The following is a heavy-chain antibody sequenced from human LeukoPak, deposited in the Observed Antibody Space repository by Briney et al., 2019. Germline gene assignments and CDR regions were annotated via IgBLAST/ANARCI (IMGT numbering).Heavy chain of an antibody. D-gene: IGHD3-10*01. Sequence: GGSLRLSCAASGFTLSSYSMNWVRQAPGKGLEWVSYISSSSSTIYYADSVKGRFTISRDNAKNSLYLQMNSLRAEDTAVYYCASDYYYGSGSFFTWGQGTPVTVSS. J-gene: IGHJ4*02. CDR3: ASDYYYGSGSFFT. CDR1: GFTLSSYS. CDR2: ISSSSSTI. V-gene: IGHV3-48*01.